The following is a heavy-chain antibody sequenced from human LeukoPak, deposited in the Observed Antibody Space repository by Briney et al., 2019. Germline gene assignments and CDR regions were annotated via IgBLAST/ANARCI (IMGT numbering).Heavy chain of an antibody. CDR1: GYTFTSYA. V-gene: IGHV1-3*01. CDR2: INAGNGNT. CDR3: PRGLYCSGGSCLYYYYGMDV. J-gene: IGHJ6*02. D-gene: IGHD2-15*01. Sequence: ASVKVSCKACGYTFTSYAMHWVRQAPGQRLEWMEWINAGNGNTKYSQKFQGRVTITRDTSASTAYMELSSLRSEDTAVYYCPRGLYCSGGSCLYYYYGMDVWGQGTTVTVSS.